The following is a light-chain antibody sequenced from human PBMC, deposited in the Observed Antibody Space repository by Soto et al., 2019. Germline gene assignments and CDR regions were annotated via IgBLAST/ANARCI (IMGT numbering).Light chain of an antibody. CDR1: QSISSW. J-gene: IGKJ2*01. V-gene: IGKV1-5*03. Sequence: DIQMTQSPSTLSASVGDRVTITCRASQSISSWLAWYQQKPGKAPKLLIYKASSSESGVPLRFSGSGSGTEFTLTISSLQPDDFATYYCQQYNSYSYTFGRGTKLEIK. CDR2: KAS. CDR3: QQYNSYSYT.